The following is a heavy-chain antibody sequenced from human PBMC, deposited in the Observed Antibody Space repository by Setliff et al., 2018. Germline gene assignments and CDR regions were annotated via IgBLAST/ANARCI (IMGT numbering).Heavy chain of an antibody. Sequence: PSETLSLTCSVSGGSISGTNYYWGWIRQPPGKGLEWIGSLYYRGSTYYNSSLQSRVTISVDTSKNQFSLKLSSVTAADTAVYYCARQGAQMPSLSHLYGVDVWGQGTTVTVSS. CDR3: ARQGAQMPSLSHLYGVDV. J-gene: IGHJ6*02. CDR2: LYYRGST. D-gene: IGHD2-2*01. CDR1: GGSISGTNYY. V-gene: IGHV4-39*01.